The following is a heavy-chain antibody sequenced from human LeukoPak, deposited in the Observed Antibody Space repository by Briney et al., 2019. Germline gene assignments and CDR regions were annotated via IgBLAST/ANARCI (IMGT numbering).Heavy chain of an antibody. Sequence: PGGSLRLSCAASGFTFSSYAMSWVRQAPGKGLEWVSAIRGSGGSTYYADSVKGRFTISRDNSKNTLYLQMNSLRAEDTAVYYCAKDLPYYYGSGSSFDYWGQGTLVTVSS. J-gene: IGHJ4*02. D-gene: IGHD3-10*01. V-gene: IGHV3-23*01. CDR2: IRGSGGST. CDR3: AKDLPYYYGSGSSFDY. CDR1: GFTFSSYA.